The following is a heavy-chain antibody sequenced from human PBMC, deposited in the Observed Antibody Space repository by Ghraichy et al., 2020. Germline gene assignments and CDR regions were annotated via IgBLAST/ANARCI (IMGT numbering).Heavy chain of an antibody. CDR2: INHSGST. Sequence: SQTLSLTCAVYGGSFSGYYWSWIRQPPGKGLEWIGEINHSGSTNYNPSLKSRVTISVDTSKNQFSLKLSSVTAADTAVYYCARGVGGIAVAGYYYYYYYMDVWGKGTTVTVSS. D-gene: IGHD6-19*01. V-gene: IGHV4-34*01. CDR1: GGSFSGYY. CDR3: ARGVGGIAVAGYYYYYYYMDV. J-gene: IGHJ6*03.